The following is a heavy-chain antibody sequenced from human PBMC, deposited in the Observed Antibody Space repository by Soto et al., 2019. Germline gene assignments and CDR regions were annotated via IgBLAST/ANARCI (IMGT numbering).Heavy chain of an antibody. CDR3: ARVKVPAAILGAFDL. D-gene: IGHD2-2*02. V-gene: IGHV1-18*01. J-gene: IGHJ3*01. CDR2: INPIKGDT. Sequence: ASVKVSCKASGYTFTSYGITWVRQAPGQGLDWMGWINPIKGDTNSAAIFQDRVTMTTDTSTRTAYMELRSLKSDDTAVYYCARVKVPAAILGAFDLWGQGTLVTVSS. CDR1: GYTFTSYG.